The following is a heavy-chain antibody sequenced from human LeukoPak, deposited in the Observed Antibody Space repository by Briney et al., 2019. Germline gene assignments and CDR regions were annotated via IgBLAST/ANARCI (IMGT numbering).Heavy chain of an antibody. J-gene: IGHJ4*02. CDR3: AKDPTPYCSGGSCYTLVGY. D-gene: IGHD2-15*01. Sequence: GGSLRLSCAASGFTVSSNYMSWVRQAPGKGLEWVSVIYSGGSTYYADSVKGRFTISRDNSKNTLYLQMNSLRAEDTAVYYCAKDPTPYCSGGSCYTLVGYWGQGTLVTVSS. CDR2: IYSGGST. CDR1: GFTVSSNY. V-gene: IGHV3-53*01.